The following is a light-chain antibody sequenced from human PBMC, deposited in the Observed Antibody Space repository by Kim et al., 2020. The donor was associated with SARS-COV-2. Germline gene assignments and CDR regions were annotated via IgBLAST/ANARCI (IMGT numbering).Light chain of an antibody. CDR2: DNN. J-gene: IGLJ1*01. Sequence: GQKVTISCSGTHSTVANNYLSWYRQFPGTAPQLLIYDNNKRPSGIPDRFSGSKSGTSATLGITGLQTGDEADYYCGSWDSSLSGYVFGSGTKVTVL. CDR3: GSWDSSLSGYV. CDR1: HSTVANNY. V-gene: IGLV1-51*01.